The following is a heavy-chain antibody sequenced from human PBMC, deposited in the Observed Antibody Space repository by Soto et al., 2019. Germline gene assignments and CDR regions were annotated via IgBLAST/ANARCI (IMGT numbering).Heavy chain of an antibody. J-gene: IGHJ4*02. CDR1: GFTFSSYT. CDR2: IYSSGDST. V-gene: IGHV3-23*01. Sequence: EVQLLESGGDLVQPGGSLRLSWVASGFTFSSYTMTWVRQAPGKGLEWVSVIYSSGDSTYYADSVKGRFTISRDNSTNPLYLQMNSLRADATDVYYWAKSPTMTTKVVDYWGQGTLVTVSS. CDR3: AKSPTMTTKVVDY. D-gene: IGHD4-17*01.